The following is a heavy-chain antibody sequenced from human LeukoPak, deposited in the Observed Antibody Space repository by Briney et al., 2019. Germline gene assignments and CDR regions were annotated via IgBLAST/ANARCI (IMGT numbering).Heavy chain of an antibody. CDR2: IYYSGST. V-gene: IGHV4-59*08. CDR3: ARRVGATKYHDY. CDR1: GGSISSYY. Sequence: SETLSLTCTVSGGSISSYYWSWIRQPPGKGLEWIGYIYYSGSTNYNPSLKSRVTISVDTSKNQFSLKLSSVTAADTAVYYCARRVGATKYHDYWGQGTLVTVSS. J-gene: IGHJ4*02. D-gene: IGHD1-26*01.